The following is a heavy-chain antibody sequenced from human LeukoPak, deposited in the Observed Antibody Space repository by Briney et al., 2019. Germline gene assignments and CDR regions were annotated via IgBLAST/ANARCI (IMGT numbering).Heavy chain of an antibody. CDR3: ARDAQRGFDYSNSLQY. CDR2: IWSDATNR. Sequence: GGSLRLSCATSGFTFSHYAMHWVRQAPGKGLEWVAVIWSDATNRYYADSVKGRFTISRDFYGNAAYLQMSSLRPDDTGVYYCARDAQRGFDYSNSLQYWGRGTPVTVST. J-gene: IGHJ4*02. CDR1: GFTFSHYA. D-gene: IGHD4-11*01. V-gene: IGHV3-33*01.